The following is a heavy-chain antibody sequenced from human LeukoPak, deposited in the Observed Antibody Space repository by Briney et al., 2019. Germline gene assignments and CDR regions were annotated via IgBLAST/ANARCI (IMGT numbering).Heavy chain of an antibody. J-gene: IGHJ5*02. Sequence: SETLSLTCTVSGYSISSGHYWGWIRQPPGKGLEWIGSIYHSGSTYYNPSLKSRVTISVDTSKNQFSLKLSSVTAADTAVYYCARGSRSSGWYPDRTNWFDPWGQGTLVTVSS. CDR2: IYHSGST. D-gene: IGHD6-19*01. V-gene: IGHV4-38-2*02. CDR3: ARGSRSSGWYPDRTNWFDP. CDR1: GYSISSGHY.